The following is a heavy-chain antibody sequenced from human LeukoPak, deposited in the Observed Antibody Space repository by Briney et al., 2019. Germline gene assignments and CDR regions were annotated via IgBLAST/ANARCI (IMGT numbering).Heavy chain of an antibody. CDR2: IHWNGGST. J-gene: IGHJ4*02. CDR1: GFTFDDYG. D-gene: IGHD3-22*01. CDR3: ARVNLKWLSFDY. Sequence: PGGSLRLSCAASGFTFDDYGMSWVRQAPGKGLEWVSGIHWNGGSTGYADSVKGRFTISRDNAKNSLYLQMNSLRAEDTAVYYCARVNLKWLSFDYWGQGTLVTVSS. V-gene: IGHV3-20*04.